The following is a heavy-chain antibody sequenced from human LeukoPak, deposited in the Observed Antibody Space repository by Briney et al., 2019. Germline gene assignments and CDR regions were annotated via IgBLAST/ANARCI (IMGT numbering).Heavy chain of an antibody. CDR1: GGSVSSGYYY. CDR2: IYYSGST. J-gene: IGHJ4*02. V-gene: IGHV4-61*01. Sequence: SETLSLTCTVSGGSVSSGYYYWSWIRQPPGKGLEWIGYIYYSGSTNYNPSLKSRVTTSVDTSKNQFSLKLSSVTAADTAVYYCARAWVHGYFDYWGQGTLVTVSS. CDR3: ARAWVHGYFDY. D-gene: IGHD1-1*01.